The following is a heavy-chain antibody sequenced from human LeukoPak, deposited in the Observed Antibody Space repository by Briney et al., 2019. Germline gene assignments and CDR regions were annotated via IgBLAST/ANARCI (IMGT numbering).Heavy chain of an antibody. Sequence: SETPSLTCTVSGGSISSYYWSWIRQPPGKGLEWIGYIYYSGSTNYNPSLKSRVTISVDTSKNQFSLKLSSVTAADTAVYYCARVGGGGWYFDLWGRGTLVTVSS. D-gene: IGHD3-16*01. J-gene: IGHJ2*01. V-gene: IGHV4-59*01. CDR2: IYYSGST. CDR3: ARVGGGGWYFDL. CDR1: GGSISSYY.